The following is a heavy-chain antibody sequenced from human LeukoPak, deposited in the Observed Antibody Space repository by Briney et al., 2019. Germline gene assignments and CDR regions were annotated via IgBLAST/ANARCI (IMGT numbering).Heavy chain of an antibody. CDR1: GFTFSSYG. V-gene: IGHV3-23*01. Sequence: GGSLRLSCAASGFTFSSYGMSWVRQAPGKGLEWASAISGSGGSTYYADSVKGRFTISRDNSKNTLYLQMNSLRGEDTAVYYCAKDGDTMSGTYYYDMDVWGKGTTVTIS. D-gene: IGHD1-26*01. J-gene: IGHJ6*03. CDR2: ISGSGGST. CDR3: AKDGDTMSGTYYYDMDV.